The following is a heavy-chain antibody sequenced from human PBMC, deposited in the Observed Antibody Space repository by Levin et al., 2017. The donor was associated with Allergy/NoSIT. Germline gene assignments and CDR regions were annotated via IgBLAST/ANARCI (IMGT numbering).Heavy chain of an antibody. CDR1: GFTFDDYA. Sequence: PGGSLRLSCAASGFTFDDYAMHWVRQAPGKGLEWVSGISWNSGSIGYADSVKGRFTISRDNAKNSLYLQMNSLRAEDTALYYCAKDSYCSSTSCYDYYYYGMDVWGQGTTVTVSS. D-gene: IGHD2-2*01. CDR3: AKDSYCSSTSCYDYYYYGMDV. V-gene: IGHV3-9*01. J-gene: IGHJ6*02. CDR2: ISWNSGSI.